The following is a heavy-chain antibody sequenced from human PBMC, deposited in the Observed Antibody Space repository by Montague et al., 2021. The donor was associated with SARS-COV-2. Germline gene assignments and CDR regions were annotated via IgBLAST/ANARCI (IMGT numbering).Heavy chain of an antibody. CDR3: ARDDSSGPGEY. CDR2: ISDSGST. D-gene: IGHD3-22*01. V-gene: IGHV4-59*12. Sequence: SETLSLTCTVSGGSFNSYFWSWIRQPPGKGLEWVGYISDSGSTKYNPSLKSRVTMSVDTFRNQFSLKLLSVTAADTAFYYCARDDSSGPGEYWGQGILVSVSS. CDR1: GGSFNSYF. J-gene: IGHJ4*02.